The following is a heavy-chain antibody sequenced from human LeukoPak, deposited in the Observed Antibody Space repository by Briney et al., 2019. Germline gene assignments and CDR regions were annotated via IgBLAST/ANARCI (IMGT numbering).Heavy chain of an antibody. CDR1: GFTFSSYS. CDR2: IKRKTDGGTS. D-gene: IGHD3-10*01. V-gene: IGHV3-15*01. CDR3: TTVDPFGDLSLDYGMDV. Sequence: GGSLRLSCAASGFTFSSYSMNWVRQAPGKGLEWVGRIKRKTDGGTSDYAAPVKGRFTISRDDSKNTLYLQMNSLRTEDTAVYYCTTVDPFGDLSLDYGMDVWGQGTTVTVSS. J-gene: IGHJ6*02.